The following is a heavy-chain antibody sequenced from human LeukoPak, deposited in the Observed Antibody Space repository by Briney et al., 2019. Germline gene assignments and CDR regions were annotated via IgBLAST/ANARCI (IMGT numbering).Heavy chain of an antibody. J-gene: IGHJ3*02. V-gene: IGHV3-15*01. D-gene: IGHD1-7*01. CDR1: GFTFSNAW. CDR2: IKSKTDGGTT. Sequence: PGGSLRLSCAASGFTFSNAWMSWVRQAPGKGLEWVGRIKSKTDGGTTDYAAPVKGRFTISRDDSKNTLYLQMNSLKTEDTAVYYCTTSRVELGSFDIWGQGTMVTVSS. CDR3: TTSRVELGSFDI.